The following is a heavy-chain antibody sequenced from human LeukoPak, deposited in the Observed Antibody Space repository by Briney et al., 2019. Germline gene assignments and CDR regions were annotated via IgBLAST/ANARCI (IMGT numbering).Heavy chain of an antibody. D-gene: IGHD3-22*01. Sequence: GGSLRLSCAASGFTFSSYSMNWVRQAPGKGLEWVSSISSSSSYIYYADSVKGRFTISRDNAKNSLYLQMNSLRAEDTAVYYCARDHYDSSGYYPHFDYWGQGTLVTVSS. J-gene: IGHJ4*02. CDR2: ISSSSSYI. CDR1: GFTFSSYS. V-gene: IGHV3-21*01. CDR3: ARDHYDSSGYYPHFDY.